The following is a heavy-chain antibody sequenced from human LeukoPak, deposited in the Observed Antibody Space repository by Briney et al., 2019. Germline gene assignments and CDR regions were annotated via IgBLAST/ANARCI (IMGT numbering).Heavy chain of an antibody. V-gene: IGHV3-74*01. D-gene: IGHD2-21*02. J-gene: IGHJ4*01. CDR3: ARFVVVTAGDY. CDR2: LHSNGAFT. CDR1: GFTLSNYW. Sequence: GGSLRLSCSASGFTLSNYWMHWVRQAPGKGLVWVARLHSNGAFTTYADSVKGRFTISRDTAKDTLYLQMNSLRVEDTAVYYCARFVVVTAGDYWGQGTLVTVSS.